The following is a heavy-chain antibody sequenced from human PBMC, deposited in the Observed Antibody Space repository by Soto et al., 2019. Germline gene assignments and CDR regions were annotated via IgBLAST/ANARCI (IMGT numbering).Heavy chain of an antibody. V-gene: IGHV4-34*01. J-gene: IGHJ4*02. Sequence: QVQLQQWGAGLLKPSETLSLNCAVTGGSLSGYYWSWIRQPPGKGLEWIGEVKDGGHTNYSPSLRGRVTISSETSNNQFSLRLNSVTAADTGVYYCARGQEGVVATHWDQGSLVTVSS. CDR1: GGSLSGYY. CDR3: ARGQEGVVATH. D-gene: IGHD5-12*01. CDR2: VKDGGHT.